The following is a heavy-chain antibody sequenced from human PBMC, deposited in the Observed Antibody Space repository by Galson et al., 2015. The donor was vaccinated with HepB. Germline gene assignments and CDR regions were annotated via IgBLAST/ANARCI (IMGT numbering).Heavy chain of an antibody. CDR3: ARSLTLYYDILTGYYSTYSYFHYGMDV. D-gene: IGHD3-9*01. CDR1: GFTLSGYW. V-gene: IGHV3-7*01. CDR2: IKPDGSEK. Sequence: SLRLSCAGSGFTLSGYWMSWVRQAPGKGLEWVANIKPDGSEKYYVDSVKGRFTISRDNAKNSQYLQMNSLRAEDTAVYYCARSLTLYYDILTGYYSTYSYFHYGMDVWGQGTTVTVSS. J-gene: IGHJ6*02.